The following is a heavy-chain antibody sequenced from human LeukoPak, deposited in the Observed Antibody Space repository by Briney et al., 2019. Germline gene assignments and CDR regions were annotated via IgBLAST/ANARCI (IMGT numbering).Heavy chain of an antibody. V-gene: IGHV3-23*01. Sequence: GGSLRLSCAASGFTFSSYAMSWVRQAPGKGLEWVSAISGSGGSTYYADSVKGRFTISRDNSKDTLYLQMNTLRAEDTAVYYCAKDLSSSSWYLAASDIWGQGTMVTVSS. D-gene: IGHD6-13*01. CDR3: AKDLSSSSWYLAASDI. J-gene: IGHJ3*02. CDR1: GFTFSSYA. CDR2: ISGSGGST.